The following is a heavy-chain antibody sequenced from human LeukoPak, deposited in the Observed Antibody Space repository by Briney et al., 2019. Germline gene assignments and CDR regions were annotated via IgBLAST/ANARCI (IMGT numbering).Heavy chain of an antibody. CDR2: TYYSGIT. CDR1: AGSITSFY. Sequence: SETLSLTCAVSAGSITSFYWSWIRQSPGKGLEWIGNTYYSGITNYNPSLKSRVTISVDTSKNQFSLKLSSVTAADTAVYYCARGRYFDYWGQGTLVTLSS. V-gene: IGHV4-59*01. CDR3: ARGRYFDY. J-gene: IGHJ4*02.